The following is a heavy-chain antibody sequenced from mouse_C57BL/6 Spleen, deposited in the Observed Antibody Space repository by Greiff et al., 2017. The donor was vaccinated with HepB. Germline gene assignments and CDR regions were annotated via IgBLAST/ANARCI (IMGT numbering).Heavy chain of an antibody. CDR2: IYPGNSDT. J-gene: IGHJ2*01. V-gene: IGHV1-5*01. D-gene: IGHD1-1*01. CDR1: GYTFTSYW. Sequence: VQLQQSGTVLARPGASVKMSCKTSGYTFTSYWMHWVKQRPGQGLEWIGAIYPGNSDTSYNQKFKGKAKLTAVTSASTAYMELSSLTNEDSAVYYCTRGYGSSYGYYFDYWGQGTTLTVSS. CDR3: TRGYGSSYGYYFDY.